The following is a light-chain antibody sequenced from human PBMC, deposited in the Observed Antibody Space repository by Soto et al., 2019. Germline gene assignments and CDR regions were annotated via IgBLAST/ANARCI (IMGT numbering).Light chain of an antibody. CDR2: EDN. J-gene: IGLJ2*01. CDR1: NGSISSNY. CDR3: QSYGNNNRVI. Sequence: NFMLTQPHSVSESPGKTVTISCARTNGSISSNYVQWYQQRPGSAPTTVIYEDNQRPSGVPDRFSGSLDRSSNSASLTISGLKTEDEADYYCQSYGNNNRVIFGGGTKLTVL. V-gene: IGLV6-57*04.